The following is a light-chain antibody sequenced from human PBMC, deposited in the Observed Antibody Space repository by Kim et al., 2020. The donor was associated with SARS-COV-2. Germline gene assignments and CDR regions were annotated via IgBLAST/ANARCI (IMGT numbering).Light chain of an antibody. CDR1: FPNTGTNT. V-gene: IGLV1-44*01. Sequence: GNGVSVPCSEDFPNTGTNTENGYRHRPGTPPKLLFFSNNRRPSGVPHRFSGSKSGTSASLAISGLQSEDGADYYCAAGDDSLKGAVFGPGTRVTV. CDR3: AAGDDSLKGAV. J-gene: IGLJ1*01. CDR2: SNN.